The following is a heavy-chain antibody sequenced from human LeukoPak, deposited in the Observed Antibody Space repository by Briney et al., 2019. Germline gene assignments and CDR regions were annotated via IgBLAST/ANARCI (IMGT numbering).Heavy chain of an antibody. D-gene: IGHD6-13*01. CDR2: ISFDGSNK. Sequence: GGSLRLSCAASGFTFSTYGMHWVRQAPGKGLEWVAAISFDGSNKYYADSAKGRFTISRDNSKNTLYLQMNSLRAEETAVYYCAKEGGAAALTGLGYWGQGTVVTVSS. V-gene: IGHV3-30*18. CDR1: GFTFSTYG. J-gene: IGHJ4*02. CDR3: AKEGGAAALTGLGY.